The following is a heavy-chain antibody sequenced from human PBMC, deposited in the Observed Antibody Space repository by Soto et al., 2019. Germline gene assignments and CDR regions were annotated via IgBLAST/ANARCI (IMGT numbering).Heavy chain of an antibody. CDR1: GGSISGYY. V-gene: IGHV4-59*01. CDR3: ARDDLGYCSGGSCPTI. D-gene: IGHD2-15*01. Sequence: QVQLQESGPGLVKPSETLSLTCTVSGGSISGYYWSWIRQPPGKGLEWIGYIYYSRSTNYNPSLKSRVTTSVDTSKNHFSLKLSSVTAADTAVYYCARDDLGYCSGGSCPTIWGQGTMVTVSS. J-gene: IGHJ3*02. CDR2: IYYSRST.